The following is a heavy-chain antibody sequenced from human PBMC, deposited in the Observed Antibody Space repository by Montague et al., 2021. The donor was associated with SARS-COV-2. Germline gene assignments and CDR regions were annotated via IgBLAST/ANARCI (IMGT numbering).Heavy chain of an antibody. CDR3: ARARQDVIVPALGIGAYYYYYYKDV. V-gene: IGHV4-34*01. J-gene: IGHJ6*03. Sequence: SETRSLTCAVYGGSFSGYYWSWIRQPPGKGLEWIGEINHRGSTNXXPSLKSRVTISVDTSKNQFSLKLSSVTAADTAVYYCARARQDVIVPALGIGAYYYYYYKDVWGKGTTVAVSS. CDR1: GGSFSGYY. D-gene: IGHD2-2*01. CDR2: INHRGST.